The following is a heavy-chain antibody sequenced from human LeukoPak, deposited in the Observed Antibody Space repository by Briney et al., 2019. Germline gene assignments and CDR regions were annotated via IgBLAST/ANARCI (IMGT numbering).Heavy chain of an antibody. J-gene: IGHJ3*01. V-gene: IGHV3-21*06. CDR2: LIGSGSEM. Sequence: GVSLRLSCGGSGFTFNYYSMNWVRQAPGKGLEWVASLIGSGSEMFYADSLKGRFTICRDNSKNSLYLQMNSLRVEDTAVYYCAKVQSDIVGAMFFSLDVWGQETMVSVSS. CDR1: GFTFNYYS. D-gene: IGHD1-26*01. CDR3: AKVQSDIVGAMFFSLDV.